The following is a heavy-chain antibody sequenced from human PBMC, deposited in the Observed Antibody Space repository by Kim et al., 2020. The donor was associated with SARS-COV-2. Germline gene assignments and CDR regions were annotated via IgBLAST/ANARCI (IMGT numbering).Heavy chain of an antibody. CDR1: GYTFTSYA. V-gene: IGHV7-4-1*02. CDR2: INTNTGNP. Sequence: ASVKVSCKASGYTFTSYAMNWVRQAPGQGLEWMGWINTNTGNPTYAQGFTGRFVFSLDTSVSTAYLQISSLKAEDTAVYYCAREICSSTSWVSRVSCYYYGMDVWGQGTTVTVSS. D-gene: IGHD2-2*01. J-gene: IGHJ6*02. CDR3: AREICSSTSWVSRVSCYYYGMDV.